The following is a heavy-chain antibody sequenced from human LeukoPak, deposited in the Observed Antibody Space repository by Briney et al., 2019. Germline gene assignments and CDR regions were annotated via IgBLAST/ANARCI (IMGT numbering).Heavy chain of an antibody. V-gene: IGHV4-59*01. CDR2: MYHSGST. CDR3: ARGGDYLFDY. CDR1: GGSISSFY. Sequence: SETLSLTRTVSGGSISSFYWSWIRQPPGKGLEWIGYMYHSGSTNYNPSLKSRVTISVDTSKTQFSLKLRSVTAAHTAVYYCARGGDYLFDYWGQGTLVTVSS. D-gene: IGHD4-17*01. J-gene: IGHJ4*02.